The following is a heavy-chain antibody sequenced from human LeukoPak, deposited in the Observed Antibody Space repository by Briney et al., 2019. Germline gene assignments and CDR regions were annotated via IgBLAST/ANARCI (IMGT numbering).Heavy chain of an antibody. CDR3: ARVKLWESYAFDI. Sequence: GGSLRLSCAASGFIVSSNYMSWVRQAPGKGLEWVAVISYDGSNKYYADSVKGRFTISRDNSKNTLYLQMNSLRAEDTAVYYCARVKLWESYAFDIWGQGTMVTVSS. D-gene: IGHD3-16*01. CDR2: ISYDGSNK. J-gene: IGHJ3*02. CDR1: GFIVSSNY. V-gene: IGHV3-30-3*01.